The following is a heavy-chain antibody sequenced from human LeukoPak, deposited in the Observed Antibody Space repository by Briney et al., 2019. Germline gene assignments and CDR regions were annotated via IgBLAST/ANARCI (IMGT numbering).Heavy chain of an antibody. V-gene: IGHV6-1*01. D-gene: IGHD7-27*01. CDR3: VRSHNGDIDY. CDR1: GDSVSSNNAA. Sequence: SPTLSLTFAISGDSVSSNNAAWNWIRQSPSRGLEWLGSTYYRSKWYYHYAVSVKSRINIKPDTSKNRFSLQLNFVTPDDTAVYYCVRSHNGDIDYWGQGTLVTVSS. CDR2: TYYRSKWYY. J-gene: IGHJ4*02.